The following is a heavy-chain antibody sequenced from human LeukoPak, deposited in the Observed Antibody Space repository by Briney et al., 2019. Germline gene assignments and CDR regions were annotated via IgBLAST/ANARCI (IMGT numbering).Heavy chain of an antibody. CDR3: ARDSFSWGRDFDY. Sequence: GGSLRLSCAASGFTFSSYEMNWVRQAPGKGLEWVSYISSRGSTIYYADSVKGRFTISRDNAKNSLYLQMNSLRAEDTAVYYCARDSFSWGRDFDYWGQGTLVTVSS. CDR2: ISSRGSTI. J-gene: IGHJ4*02. V-gene: IGHV3-48*03. D-gene: IGHD7-27*01. CDR1: GFTFSSYE.